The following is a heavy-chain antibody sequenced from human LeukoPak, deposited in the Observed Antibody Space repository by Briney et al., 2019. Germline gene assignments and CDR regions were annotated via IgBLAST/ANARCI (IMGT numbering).Heavy chain of an antibody. CDR3: AKDRGFGEIRGGYFDY. Sequence: PGGSLRLSCAASGFTFNTYSMNWVRQAPGKGLEWVAVIWYDGSNIYYADSVKGRFTISRDNSKNTLYLQMNSLRAEDTAVYYCAKDRGFGEIRGGYFDYWGQGTLVTVSS. J-gene: IGHJ4*02. V-gene: IGHV3-33*06. D-gene: IGHD3-10*01. CDR2: IWYDGSNI. CDR1: GFTFNTYS.